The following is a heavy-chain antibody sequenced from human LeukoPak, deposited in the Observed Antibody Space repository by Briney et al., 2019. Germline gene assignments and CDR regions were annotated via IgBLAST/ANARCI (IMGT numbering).Heavy chain of an antibody. Sequence: GGSLRLSCAASGFAISTYARAWVRQAPGKGLEWISSLSSGRSPSYSDSLEGRLTMSSDNAKNTLYLQMDNLRAEDTAMYYCARQLGYCSAGTCYFDSWGQGTQVAVSS. CDR1: GFAISTYA. CDR3: ARQLGYCSAGTCYFDS. V-gene: IGHV3-23*05. D-gene: IGHD2-15*01. J-gene: IGHJ4*02. CDR2: LSSGRSP.